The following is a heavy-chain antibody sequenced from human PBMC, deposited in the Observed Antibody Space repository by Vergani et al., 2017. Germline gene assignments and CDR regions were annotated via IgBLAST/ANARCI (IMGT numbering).Heavy chain of an antibody. Sequence: QVDLQESGPGLVKSSETLSLNCAVSGYSVGSGYYWGWIRQPPGRGLEWIGYIYYSGSTYYNPSLKSRVTISVDTSKNQFSLKLSSVTAADTAVYYCAYSYSSGYPKYWYFDLWGRGTLVTVSS. V-gene: IGHV4-38-2*01. CDR1: GYSVGSGYY. D-gene: IGHD3-22*01. CDR3: AYSYSSGYPKYWYFDL. J-gene: IGHJ2*01. CDR2: IYYSGST.